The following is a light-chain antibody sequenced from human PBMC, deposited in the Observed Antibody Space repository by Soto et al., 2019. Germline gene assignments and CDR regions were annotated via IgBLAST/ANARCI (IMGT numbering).Light chain of an antibody. V-gene: IGKV1D-13*01. J-gene: IGKJ4*01. Sequence: AIQLTQSPSSLPASVGDRVTITCRASQGIGSALAWYQQKPGQPPKLLIYDASHLDTGVPSRFSGSGSGTDFTLTISSLQPEDFATYYCQQFNNFLLTFGGGTKVEIK. CDR2: DAS. CDR3: QQFNNFLLT. CDR1: QGIGSA.